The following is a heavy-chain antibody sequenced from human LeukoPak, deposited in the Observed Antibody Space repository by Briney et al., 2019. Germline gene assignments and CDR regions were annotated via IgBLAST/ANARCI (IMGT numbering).Heavy chain of an antibody. V-gene: IGHV3-21*01. Sequence: RTGRSLRLSCAASGFTFSSYSMNWVRQAPGKGLEWVSSISSSSYIYYADSVKGRFTISRDNAKNSLYLQMNSLRAEDTAVYYCARDSETYDFWSGYYAEINWFDPWGQGTLVTVSS. CDR2: ISSSSYI. J-gene: IGHJ5*02. CDR1: GFTFSSYS. D-gene: IGHD3-3*01. CDR3: ARDSETYDFWSGYYAEINWFDP.